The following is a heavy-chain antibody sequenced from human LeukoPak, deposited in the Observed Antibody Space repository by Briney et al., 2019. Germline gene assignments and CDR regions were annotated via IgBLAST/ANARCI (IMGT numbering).Heavy chain of an antibody. CDR3: ARSVERYFDL. V-gene: IGHV1-69*02. D-gene: IGHD1-1*01. CDR1: GGTFSSYS. J-gene: IGHJ2*01. CDR2: IIPILALA. Sequence: GSSVKVSCKASGGTFSSYSISWVRQAPGQGLEWMGRIIPILALANYAQKFHGRVTITADKSTSTAYMELSSLRSEDTAVYYCARSVERYFDLWGRGTLVTVSS.